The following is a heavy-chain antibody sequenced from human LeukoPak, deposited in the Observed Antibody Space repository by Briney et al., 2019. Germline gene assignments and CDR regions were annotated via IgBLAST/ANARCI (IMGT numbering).Heavy chain of an antibody. V-gene: IGHV3-23*01. J-gene: IGHJ4*02. CDR3: ARVLSVSYCDS. CDR2: ISGRGGNT. D-gene: IGHD2/OR15-2a*01. Sequence: GGSLRLSYAASGFTFSSYAMSWVRQAPGKGLECISAISGRGGNTNYADSVKGRFTISRDNSKNTLYLQMNSLRGEDTAVYYCARVLSVSYCDSWGQGTLVTVSS. CDR1: GFTFSSYA.